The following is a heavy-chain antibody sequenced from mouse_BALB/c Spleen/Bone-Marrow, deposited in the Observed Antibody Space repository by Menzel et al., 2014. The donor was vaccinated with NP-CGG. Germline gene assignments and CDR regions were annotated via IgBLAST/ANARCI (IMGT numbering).Heavy chain of an antibody. CDR1: GFTFSSYT. V-gene: IGHV5-12-2*01. D-gene: IGHD2-1*01. Sequence: EVKVVESGGGLVQPGGSLKLSCAASGFTFSSYTMSWVRQTPEKRLEWVAYISNGGGSTYYPDTVKGRFTISRDNAKNTLYLQMSSLKSEDTAMYYCARQNYCPYFDYWGQGTTLTVSS. J-gene: IGHJ2*01. CDR3: ARQNYCPYFDY. CDR2: ISNGGGST.